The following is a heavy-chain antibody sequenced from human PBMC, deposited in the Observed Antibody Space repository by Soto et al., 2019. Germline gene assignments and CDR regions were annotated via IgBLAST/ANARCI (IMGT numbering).Heavy chain of an antibody. Sequence: PSETLSLTCTVCGASVSSGGYCWSWIRQHPGKGLEWIGCIYNSGSIYYNPSLESRVIISVDTSKNQFSLRLSSVTAADTAVFYCAHSLRSFYYYGLDVWGQGTTVTVSS. CDR1: GASVSSGGYC. D-gene: IGHD3-16*01. J-gene: IGHJ6*02. CDR2: IYNSGSI. V-gene: IGHV4-31*03. CDR3: AHSLRSFYYYGLDV.